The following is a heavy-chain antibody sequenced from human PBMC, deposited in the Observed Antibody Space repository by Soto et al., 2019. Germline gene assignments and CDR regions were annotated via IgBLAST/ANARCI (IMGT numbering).Heavy chain of an antibody. CDR2: ISSSSSYI. J-gene: IGHJ6*02. CDR3: ARDSYYDFWSGYYKTYYYYYGMDV. V-gene: IGHV3-21*01. CDR1: GFTFSSYS. Sequence: EVQLVESGGGLVKPGGSLRLSCAASGFTFSSYSMNWVRQAPGKGLEWVPSISSSSSYIYYADSVKGRFTISRDNAKNSLYLQMNSLRAEDTAVYYCARDSYYDFWSGYYKTYYYYYGMDVWGQGTTVTVSS. D-gene: IGHD3-3*01.